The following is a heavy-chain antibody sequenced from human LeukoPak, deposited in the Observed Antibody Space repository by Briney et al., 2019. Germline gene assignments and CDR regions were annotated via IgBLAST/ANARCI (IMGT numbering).Heavy chain of an antibody. CDR1: GYTFTGYY. V-gene: IGHV1-2*02. J-gene: IGHJ4*02. D-gene: IGHD3-22*01. CDR2: INPNSGGT. CDR3: ALTTYYYDSSGGIGY. Sequence: GASVKVSCKASGYTFTGYYMHWVRQAPGQGLEWMGWINPNSGGTNYAQKFQGRVTMTRDTSISTAYMELSRLRSDGTAVYYCALTTYYYDSSGGIGYWGQGTLVTVSS.